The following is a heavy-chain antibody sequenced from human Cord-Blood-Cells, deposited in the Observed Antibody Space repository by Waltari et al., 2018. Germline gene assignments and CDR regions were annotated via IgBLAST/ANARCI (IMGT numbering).Heavy chain of an antibody. CDR1: GYTFTGYY. CDR2: INPNSGGT. J-gene: IGHJ3*02. CDR3: ARFFTGCSSTSCYYNAFDI. D-gene: IGHD2-2*01. V-gene: IGHV1-2*02. Sequence: QVQLVQSGAEVKKPGASVKVSCKAYGYTFTGYYMNWVRRDPGQGLEWMGWINPNSGGTNYAQKFQGRVTMTRDTSISTAYMELSRLRSDDTAVYYCARFFTGCSSTSCYYNAFDIWGQGTMVTVSS.